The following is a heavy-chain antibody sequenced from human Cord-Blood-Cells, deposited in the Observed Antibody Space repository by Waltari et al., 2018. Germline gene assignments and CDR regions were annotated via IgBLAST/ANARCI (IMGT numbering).Heavy chain of an antibody. CDR1: GGTFSSYA. Sequence: QVQLVQSGAEVKKPGSSVKVSCQASGGTFSSYAISWVRQAPGQGLEWMGGIIPIFGTANYAQKFQGRVTITADKSTSTAYMELSSLRSEDTAVYYCASSNYYGSGSYYNLFDYWGQGTLVTVSS. CDR2: IIPIFGTA. V-gene: IGHV1-69*06. D-gene: IGHD3-10*01. CDR3: ASSNYYGSGSYYNLFDY. J-gene: IGHJ4*02.